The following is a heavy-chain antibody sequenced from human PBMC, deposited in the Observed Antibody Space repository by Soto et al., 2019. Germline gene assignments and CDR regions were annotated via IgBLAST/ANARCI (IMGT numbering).Heavy chain of an antibody. J-gene: IGHJ4*02. CDR2: IIPIFGTA. D-gene: IGHD6-13*01. CDR1: GGTFSSYA. V-gene: IGHV1-69*13. Sequence: SVKVSCKASGGTFSSYAISWVRQAPGQGLEWMGGIIPIFGTANYAQKFQGRVTITADESTSTAYMELSSLRSEDTAVYYCAKEGYLAAAGTCLDYWGQGTLVTVSS. CDR3: AKEGYLAAAGTCLDY.